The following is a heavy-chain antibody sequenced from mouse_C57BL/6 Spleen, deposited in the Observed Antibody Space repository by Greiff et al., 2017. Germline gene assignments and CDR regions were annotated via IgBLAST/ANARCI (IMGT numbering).Heavy chain of an antibody. J-gene: IGHJ1*03. CDR1: GYAFSSYW. D-gene: IGHD1-1*01. CDR3: ARQDYGSRDWYFDV. Sequence: QVQLQQSGAELVKPGASVKISCKASGYAFSSYWMNWVKQRPGKGLEWIGQIYPGDGDTNYNGKFKGKATLTADKSSSTAYMQLSSLTSEDSAVYFCARQDYGSRDWYFDVWGTGTTVTVSS. CDR2: IYPGDGDT. V-gene: IGHV1-80*01.